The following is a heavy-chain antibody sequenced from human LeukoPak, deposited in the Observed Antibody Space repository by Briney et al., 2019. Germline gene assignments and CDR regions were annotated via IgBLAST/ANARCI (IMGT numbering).Heavy chain of an antibody. J-gene: IGHJ4*02. Sequence: GGSLRLSCAASGFMFSDYGMHWVRQAPGKGLEWLAVIWNNGNNRYADSVRGRFTISRDDSKSTLYLQMDSLRVDDTAVYYCARTLPFDYWGQGTLVTVSS. CDR1: GFMFSDYG. CDR3: ARTLPFDY. CDR2: IWNNGNNR. V-gene: IGHV3-33*01.